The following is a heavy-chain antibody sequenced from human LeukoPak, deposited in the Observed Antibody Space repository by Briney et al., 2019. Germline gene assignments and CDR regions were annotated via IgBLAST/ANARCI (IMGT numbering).Heavy chain of an antibody. Sequence: SETLSLTCSVSGGSISSYYWNWIRQPAGKGLEWIGRIYTSGSTNYNPSLKSRVTISVDTSKNQFSLKLSSVTAADTAVYYCARGKIVVVTDDAFDIWGQGTMVTVSS. D-gene: IGHD2-21*02. J-gene: IGHJ3*02. CDR1: GGSISSYY. CDR3: ARGKIVVVTDDAFDI. V-gene: IGHV4-4*07. CDR2: IYTSGST.